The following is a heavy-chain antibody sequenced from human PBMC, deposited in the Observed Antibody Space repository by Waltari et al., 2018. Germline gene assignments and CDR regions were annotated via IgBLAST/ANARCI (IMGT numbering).Heavy chain of an antibody. Sequence: QVQSVESGGGVVQSGGSLRLSWAASGFTFSDRGMHWVRQAPGKGLEWFAFISYEGSDKVFGVSVKGRFTISRDNAKSTVSLLMNSLKSEDTAVYYCATTIISPGAFDVWGQGTMVSVSS. D-gene: IGHD1-1*01. CDR3: ATTIISPGAFDV. CDR1: GFTFSDRG. V-gene: IGHV3-30*03. J-gene: IGHJ3*01. CDR2: ISYEGSDK.